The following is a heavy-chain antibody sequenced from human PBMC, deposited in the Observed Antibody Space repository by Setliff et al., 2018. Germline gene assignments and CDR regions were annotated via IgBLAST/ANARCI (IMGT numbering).Heavy chain of an antibody. Sequence: GESLKISCVGSGYTFSTYSMVWVRQAPGKGLQWVSGILGGGGNGGRGTIYADSVRGRFIISRDNSKNTLYLHMNSLRAEGTALYYCAKDRVPDNIWDFDSWGPGTLVTVSS. CDR1: GYTFSTYS. CDR3: AKDRVPDNIWDFDS. J-gene: IGHJ5*01. CDR2: ILGGGGNGGRGT. D-gene: IGHD1-26*01. V-gene: IGHV3-23*01.